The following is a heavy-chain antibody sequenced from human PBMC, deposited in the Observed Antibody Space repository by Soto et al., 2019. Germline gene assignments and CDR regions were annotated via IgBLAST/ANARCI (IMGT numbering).Heavy chain of an antibody. CDR1: GFTFSSYY. CDR2: IGTAGDP. Sequence: PGGSLRLSCAASGFTFSSYYMHWVRQATGKGLEWVSAIGTAGDPYYPGSVKGRFTISRENAKNSLYLQMNSLRAGDTAVYYCARDPRYYDILTGYRSYYYYGMDVWGQGTTVTVSS. D-gene: IGHD3-9*01. J-gene: IGHJ6*02. CDR3: ARDPRYYDILTGYRSYYYYGMDV. V-gene: IGHV3-13*05.